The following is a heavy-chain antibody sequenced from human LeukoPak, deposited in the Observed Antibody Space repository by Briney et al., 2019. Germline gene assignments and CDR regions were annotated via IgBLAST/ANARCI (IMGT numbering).Heavy chain of an antibody. CDR3: ARYDWGYYKYYGLDV. V-gene: IGHV4-59*12. Sequence: SETLSLICTVSGDSISSYYWSWIRQSPGRGLEWIGYIYYSGSTNYNPSLKSRVIMSADTSKNQLYLTLISVTAADTAVYYCARYDWGYYKYYGLDVWGQGTTVTVSS. D-gene: IGHD3-16*01. CDR1: GDSISSYY. CDR2: IYYSGST. J-gene: IGHJ6*02.